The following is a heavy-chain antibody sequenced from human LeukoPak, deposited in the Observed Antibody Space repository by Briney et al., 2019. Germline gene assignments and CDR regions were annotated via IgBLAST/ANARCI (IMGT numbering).Heavy chain of an antibody. J-gene: IGHJ4*02. D-gene: IGHD1-26*01. CDR2: INPNSGGT. CDR1: GYTFTGYY. Sequence: ASVKVSCKASGYTFTGYYMHWVRQAPGQGLEWMGWINPNSGGTNYAQKFQGRVTMTRDTSISTAYMELRSLRSDDTAVYYCARGPPGGSYYSYWGQGTLVTVSS. CDR3: ARGPPGGSYYSY. V-gene: IGHV1-2*02.